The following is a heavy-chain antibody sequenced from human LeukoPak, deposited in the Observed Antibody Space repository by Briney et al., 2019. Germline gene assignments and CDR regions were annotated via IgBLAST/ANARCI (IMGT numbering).Heavy chain of an antibody. CDR1: GFTFSNDW. CDR3: ARGRGGSYHY. J-gene: IGHJ4*02. CDR2: INTDGSTT. D-gene: IGHD1-26*01. V-gene: IGHV3-74*01. Sequence: PGGSLRLSCAASGFTFSNDWMHWVRQAPGKGLVWVSRINTDGSTTTYADSVKGRFTISRDNAKNTLYLQMNSLRVEDTAVYYCARGRGGSYHYWGQGTLVTVPS.